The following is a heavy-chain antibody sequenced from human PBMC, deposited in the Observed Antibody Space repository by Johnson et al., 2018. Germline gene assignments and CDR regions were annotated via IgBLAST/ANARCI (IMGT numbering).Heavy chain of an antibody. J-gene: IGHJ3*02. Sequence: VQLVESGGALVQPGGSLRLSCAASRFSFSDFWMTWVRQTPGKGLEWVAHINQDGSEKYYVDSVRGRFTISRDNAKTSLYLQRNSLRAEDTAVYYCARDLGGLDAFAIWGQGTMVTVSS. CDR1: RFSFSDFW. CDR2: INQDGSEK. CDR3: ARDLGGLDAFAI. D-gene: IGHD3-16*01. V-gene: IGHV3-7*01.